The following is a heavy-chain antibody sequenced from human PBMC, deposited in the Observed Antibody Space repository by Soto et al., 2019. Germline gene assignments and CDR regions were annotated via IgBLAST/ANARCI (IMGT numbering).Heavy chain of an antibody. V-gene: IGHV4-59*13. CDR2: ISYTGST. D-gene: IGHD3-10*01. CDR3: ASVGELPVWFDP. Sequence: QVQLQESGPGLVKPSETLSLTCTVSGDSISSYYWSWIRQPPGKGLEWVGYISYTGSTIYNPSLESRATISLDTSKNQVSLSLSSVTVADTAMYYSASVGELPVWFDPWGRGTLVTVSS. CDR1: GDSISSYY. J-gene: IGHJ5*02.